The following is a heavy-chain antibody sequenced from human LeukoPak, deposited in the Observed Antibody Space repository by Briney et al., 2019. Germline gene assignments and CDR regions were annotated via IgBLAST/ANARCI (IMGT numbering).Heavy chain of an antibody. Sequence: SETLSLTCAVSGGSISSSNWWSWVRQPPGKGLEWIGEIYHSGSTNYNPSLKSRVTISVDKSKSQFSLKLSSVTAADTAVYYCARDAEGYSYGYLCDYWGQGTLVTVSS. J-gene: IGHJ4*02. CDR2: IYHSGST. CDR3: ARDAEGYSYGYLCDY. D-gene: IGHD5-18*01. V-gene: IGHV4-4*02. CDR1: GGSISSSNW.